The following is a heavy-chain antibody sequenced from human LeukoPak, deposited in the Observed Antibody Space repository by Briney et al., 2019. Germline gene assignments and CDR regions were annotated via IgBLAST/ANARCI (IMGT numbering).Heavy chain of an antibody. J-gene: IGHJ4*02. D-gene: IGHD1-26*01. CDR2: IYYSGST. V-gene: IGHV4-59*01. CDR3: AGVGPTIL. Sequence: PSETLSLTXTVSGGSISSYYWSWIRQPPGKGLEWIGYIYYSGSTNYNPSLKSRVTMSVDTSKNQFSLKLSSVTAADTAVYYCAGVGPTILWGQGTLVTVSS. CDR1: GGSISSYY.